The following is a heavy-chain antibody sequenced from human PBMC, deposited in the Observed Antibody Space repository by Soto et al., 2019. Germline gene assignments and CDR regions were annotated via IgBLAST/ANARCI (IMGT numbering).Heavy chain of an antibody. CDR1: GFTVGSYH. Sequence: GSLRLSCAVSGFTVGSYHMAWVRQAPGKALEWLSAVSSGGDYTFYIDSVSGRFTVSRDNSNSMGYLQMNTLRADDTAIYYCAKYSRTENLGESWGKGTLVTVFS. J-gene: IGHJ4*02. CDR3: AKYSRTENLGES. CDR2: VSSGGDYT. D-gene: IGHD1-26*01. V-gene: IGHV3-23*01.